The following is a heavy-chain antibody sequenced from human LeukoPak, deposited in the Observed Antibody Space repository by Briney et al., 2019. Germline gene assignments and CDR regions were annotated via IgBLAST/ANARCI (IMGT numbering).Heavy chain of an antibody. V-gene: IGHV1-18*01. J-gene: IGHJ5*02. CDR2: ISAYNGNT. CDR3: ARGGLTYYYDSSGYYPQSGWFDP. CDR1: GYTFTSYG. D-gene: IGHD3-22*01. Sequence: GASVKVSCKASGYTFTSYGISWVRQAPGQGLEWMGWISAYNGNTNYAQKLQGRVTMTTDTSTSTVYMELRSLRSDDTAVYYCARGGLTYYYDSSGYYPQSGWFDPWGQGTLVTVSS.